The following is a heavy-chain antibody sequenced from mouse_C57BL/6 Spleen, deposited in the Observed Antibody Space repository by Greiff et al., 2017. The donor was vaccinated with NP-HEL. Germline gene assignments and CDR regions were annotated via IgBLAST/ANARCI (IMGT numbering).Heavy chain of an antibody. Sequence: EVKLVESGGGLVKPGGSLKLSCAASGFTFSDYGMHWVRQAPEKGLEWVAYISSGSSTIYYADTVKGRFTISRDNAKNTLFLQMTSLRYEDTAMYYCAKDSSGYVDYWGQGTTLTVSS. D-gene: IGHD3-2*02. V-gene: IGHV5-17*01. CDR2: ISSGSSTI. J-gene: IGHJ2*01. CDR1: GFTFSDYG. CDR3: AKDSSGYVDY.